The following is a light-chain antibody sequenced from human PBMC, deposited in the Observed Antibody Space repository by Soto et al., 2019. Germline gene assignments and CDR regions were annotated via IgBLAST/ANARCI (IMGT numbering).Light chain of an antibody. J-gene: IGKJ1*01. Sequence: IQLTQSPSSLSASVGDRVTITCRASQDIAIYLAWYQQKPGEAPKLLIYAASTLYGGVPSRFSGSGSDTEFTLTISSLQPDDFATYYCQQYTWTFGQGTKVDIK. CDR1: QDIAIY. CDR2: AAS. CDR3: QQYTWT. V-gene: IGKV1-9*01.